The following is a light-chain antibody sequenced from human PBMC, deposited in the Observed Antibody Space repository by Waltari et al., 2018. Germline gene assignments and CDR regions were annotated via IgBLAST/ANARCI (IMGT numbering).Light chain of an antibody. Sequence: QSALTQPPSASGSPGPNVLIPCPGTSRALGAYKYVSWDQQIPGRAPALIIYEVDRRPPGVPDRFSGSKAGNTASLTVSGLQTEDEGDYYCSSYAGSNKLIFGGVTKLTVL. CDR3: SSYAGSNKLI. CDR2: EVD. J-gene: IGLJ2*01. CDR1: SRALGAYKY. V-gene: IGLV2-8*01.